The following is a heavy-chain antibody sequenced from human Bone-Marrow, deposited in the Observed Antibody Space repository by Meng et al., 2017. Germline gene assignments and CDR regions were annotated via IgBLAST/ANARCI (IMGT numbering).Heavy chain of an antibody. CDR3: ARDRSSYDSSGYYYGWFDP. Sequence: SETLSLTCTVSGYSISSGYYWGWIRQPPGKGLEWIGSIYHSGSTYYNPSLKSRVTISVDTSKNQFSLKLSSVTAADTAVYYCARDRSSYDSSGYYYGWFDPWGQGTLVTVSS. J-gene: IGHJ5*02. CDR1: GYSISSGYY. CDR2: IYHSGST. D-gene: IGHD3-22*01. V-gene: IGHV4-38-2*02.